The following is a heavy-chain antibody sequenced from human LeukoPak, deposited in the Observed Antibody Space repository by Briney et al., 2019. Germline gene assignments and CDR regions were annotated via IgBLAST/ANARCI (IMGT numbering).Heavy chain of an antibody. V-gene: IGHV3-21*01. Sequence: PGGSLRLSCAASGFTFSSYAMSWVRQAPGKGLEWVSSISSSSYIYYADSVKGRFTISRDNAKNSLYLQMNSLRAEDTAVYYCARDRGGFDYWGQGTLVTVSS. J-gene: IGHJ4*02. CDR1: GFTFSSYA. CDR2: ISSSSYI. D-gene: IGHD3-10*01. CDR3: ARDRGGFDY.